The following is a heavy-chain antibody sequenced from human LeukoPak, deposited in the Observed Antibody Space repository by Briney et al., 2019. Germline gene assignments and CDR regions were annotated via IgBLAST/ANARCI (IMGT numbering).Heavy chain of an antibody. CDR1: GGSISSYY. CDR2: IQYSGNT. J-gene: IGHJ4*02. Sequence: PSETLSLTCTVSGGSISSYYWSWIRQPPGKGLEWIGNIQYSGNTNHNPSLKSRVTISVDSSNNQLSLKLRSVTAADTAVYYCARGRDYYGSGSYSQQYYFDYWGQGTLVTVSS. CDR3: ARGRDYYGSGSYSQQYYFDY. V-gene: IGHV4-59*01. D-gene: IGHD3-10*01.